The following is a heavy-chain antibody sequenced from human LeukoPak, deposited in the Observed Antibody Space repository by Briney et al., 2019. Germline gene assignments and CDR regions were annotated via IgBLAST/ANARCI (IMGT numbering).Heavy chain of an antibody. CDR1: GFTVSNNY. J-gene: IGHJ4*02. D-gene: IGHD6-13*01. Sequence: GGSLRLSCAASGFTVSNNYMSWVRQAPGKGLEWVSVIYRGGSTYYADSVKGRFTISSDNSKNMLYLQMNSLRAEDTAVYYCARDVGSSSDYWGQGTLVTVSS. CDR2: IYRGGST. CDR3: ARDVGSSSDY. V-gene: IGHV3-53*01.